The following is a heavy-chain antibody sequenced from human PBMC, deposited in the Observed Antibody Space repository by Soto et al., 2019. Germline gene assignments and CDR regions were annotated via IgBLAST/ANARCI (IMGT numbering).Heavy chain of an antibody. V-gene: IGHV1-58*01. CDR3: AADPYCGGDCYFDY. D-gene: IGHD2-21*02. CDR1: GFTXFTSA. Sequence: SXKVSSKASGFTXFTSAGEWVRQARGQRLEWIGWIVVASGNTNYAQQFQERVTITRDMSTNTAYMELSSLRSEDTAVYYCAADPYCGGDCYFDYWGQGIMVTVSS. CDR2: IVVASGNT. J-gene: IGHJ4*02.